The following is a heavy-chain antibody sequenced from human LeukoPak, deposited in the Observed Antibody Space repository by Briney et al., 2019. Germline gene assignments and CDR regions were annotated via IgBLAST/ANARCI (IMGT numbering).Heavy chain of an antibody. CDR3: TTDRGYYYGMDV. J-gene: IGHJ6*02. V-gene: IGHV3-15*01. Sequence: PGGSLRLSCAASGFTFSNAWMSWVRQAPGKGLEWVGRIKSKTDGGTTDYAVPVKGRFTISRDDSKNTLYLQMNSLKTEDTAVYYCTTDRGYYYGMDVWGQGTTVTVSS. CDR2: IKSKTDGGTT. CDR1: GFTFSNAW.